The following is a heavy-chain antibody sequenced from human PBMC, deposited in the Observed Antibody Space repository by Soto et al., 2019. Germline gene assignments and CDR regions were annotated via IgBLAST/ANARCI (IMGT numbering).Heavy chain of an antibody. J-gene: IGHJ4*02. D-gene: IGHD7-27*01. CDR2: IYYGGST. CDR1: GDSISRYY. Sequence: VQLQESGPGLVKPSETLSLTCTVSGDSISRYYWTWIRQPPGKGLEWIAFIYYGGSTNYTPSLKSRVTISVDTSKHQFSLNLNSVTAADTAVYYCARPGRDWGSLEYWGQGTRVTVSS. V-gene: IGHV4-59*08. CDR3: ARPGRDWGSLEY.